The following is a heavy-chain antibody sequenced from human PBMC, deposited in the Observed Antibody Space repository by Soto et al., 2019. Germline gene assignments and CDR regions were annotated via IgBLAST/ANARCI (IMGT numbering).Heavy chain of an antibody. CDR1: GYSFTSYW. Sequence: GESLKISCKGSGYSFTSYWIGWVRQMPGKGLEWMGIIYPGDSDTRYSPSFQGQVTISADKSISTAYLQWSSLKASDTAMYYCARHVGKQWLGKVLYKYYYYGMDVWGQGTTVTVSS. CDR2: IYPGDSDT. J-gene: IGHJ6*02. D-gene: IGHD6-19*01. CDR3: ARHVGKQWLGKVLYKYYYYGMDV. V-gene: IGHV5-51*01.